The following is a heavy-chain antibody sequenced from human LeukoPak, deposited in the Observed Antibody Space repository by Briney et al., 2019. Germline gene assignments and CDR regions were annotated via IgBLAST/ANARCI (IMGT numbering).Heavy chain of an antibody. CDR3: AKGSGLTGTFFDY. V-gene: IGHV3-23*01. D-gene: IGHD7-27*01. CDR1: GFTFSSYA. CDR2: ISGSGGST. Sequence: GGSLRLSCAASGFTFSSYAMSWVRQAPGRGLEWVSTISGSGGSTYYADSVKGRFTISRDNSKNTLYLQMDSLRAEDTAVYYCAKGSGLTGTFFDYWGQGTLVTVSS. J-gene: IGHJ4*02.